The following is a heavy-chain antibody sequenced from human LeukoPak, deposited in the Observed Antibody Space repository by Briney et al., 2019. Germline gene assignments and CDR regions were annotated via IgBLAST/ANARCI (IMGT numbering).Heavy chain of an antibody. V-gene: IGHV3-7*01. Sequence: GGSLRLSCATFWMTWVRQVPGKGLEWVANINREGNEKYYVDSVKGRFTISRDNAKNSADLQMDSLRVEDTAVYYCARVGTWELQRVFDFWGQGTLVTVSS. D-gene: IGHD1-26*01. CDR1: W. J-gene: IGHJ4*02. CDR3: ARVGTWELQRVFDF. CDR2: INREGNEK.